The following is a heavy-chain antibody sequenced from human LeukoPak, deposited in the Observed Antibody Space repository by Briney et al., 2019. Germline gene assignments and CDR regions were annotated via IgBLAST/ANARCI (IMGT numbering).Heavy chain of an antibody. CDR2: ISSSGSTI. CDR3: ARTSGTYFDY. V-gene: IGHV3-48*03. Sequence: GGSLRLSCAASGFTFNGYEMNCVRQAPGKGLEWVSYISSSGSTIYYADSVKGRFTISRDNAKNSLYLQMNSLRAEDTAVYYCARTSGTYFDYWGQGTLVTVSS. D-gene: IGHD1-26*01. J-gene: IGHJ4*02. CDR1: GFTFNGYE.